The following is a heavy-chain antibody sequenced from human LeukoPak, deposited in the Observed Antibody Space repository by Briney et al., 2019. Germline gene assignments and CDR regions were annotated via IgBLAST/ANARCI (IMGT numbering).Heavy chain of an antibody. V-gene: IGHV4-4*02. CDR3: ARGRLRLPYDY. Sequence: SGTLSLTCAVSGGSISSSNWWSWVRQPPGKGLEWIGEIYHSGSTNYNPSLKSRVTISVDTSKNQFSLKLSSVTAADTAVYYCARGRLRLPYDYWGQGTLVTVSS. J-gene: IGHJ4*02. CDR1: GGSISSSNW. CDR2: IYHSGST. D-gene: IGHD4-17*01.